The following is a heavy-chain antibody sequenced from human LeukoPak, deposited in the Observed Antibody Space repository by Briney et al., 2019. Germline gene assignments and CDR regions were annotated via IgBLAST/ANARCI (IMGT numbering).Heavy chain of an antibody. V-gene: IGHV4-4*02. D-gene: IGHD5-12*01. J-gene: IGHJ4*02. CDR3: ARPGNDGYNSYSWAFDS. CDR1: GGSISSFNW. CDR2: IYHSGST. Sequence: SGTLSLTCAVSGGSISSFNWWSWVRQPPGKGLEWIGEIYHSGSTNYNPSLESRVTLSVDTSKNQFSLKLNSLTAADTAVYYCARPGNDGYNSYSWAFDSWGQGILVTVSS.